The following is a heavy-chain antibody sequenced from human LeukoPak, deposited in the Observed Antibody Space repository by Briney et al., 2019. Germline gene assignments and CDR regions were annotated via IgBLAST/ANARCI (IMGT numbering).Heavy chain of an antibody. CDR2: VIPIFGTA. V-gene: IGHV1-69*05. CDR1: GGTFSSYA. Sequence: SVKVSCKASGGTFSSYAISWVRQAPGQGLEWMGGVIPIFGTANYAQKFQGRVTITTDESTSTAYMELSSLRSEDTAVYYCARQGYSSSYFHYYYMDVWGKGTTVTVSS. J-gene: IGHJ6*03. CDR3: ARQGYSSSYFHYYYMDV. D-gene: IGHD6-13*01.